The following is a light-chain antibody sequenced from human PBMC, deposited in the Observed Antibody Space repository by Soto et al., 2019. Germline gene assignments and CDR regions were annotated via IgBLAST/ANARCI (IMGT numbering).Light chain of an antibody. CDR1: QSVRSS. Sequence: EIVMTQSPGTLSVSPGERATLFCMASQSVRSSLAWYQQKPGQAPRLFIYDASTRATGIPARFSGSGSGTEFTLTINSLQSEDFAVYYCQPYNNWPLTFGGGTKVDIK. J-gene: IGKJ4*01. CDR2: DAS. CDR3: QPYNNWPLT. V-gene: IGKV3-15*01.